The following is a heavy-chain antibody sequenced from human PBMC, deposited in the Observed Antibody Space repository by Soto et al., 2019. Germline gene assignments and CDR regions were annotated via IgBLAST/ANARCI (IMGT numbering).Heavy chain of an antibody. CDR1: GGSITDFY. CDR2: IYYSGRT. D-gene: IGHD6-6*01. J-gene: IGHJ4*02. V-gene: IGHV4-59*01. Sequence: LSLTCTVSGGSITDFYWSWIRQPPGKALEWIGYIYYSGRTDYNPSLQSRVSISVDPSKTQFSLNLRSVNTADTAVYYCARLGGVAARTFDYWGQGTLVTVSS. CDR3: ARLGGVAARTFDY.